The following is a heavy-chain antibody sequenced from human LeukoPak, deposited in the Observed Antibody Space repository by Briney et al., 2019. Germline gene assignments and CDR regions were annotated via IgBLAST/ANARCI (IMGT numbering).Heavy chain of an antibody. J-gene: IGHJ3*02. CDR1: GFTFSTYA. CDR3: ARDVYGSDI. CDR2: ISATGGST. D-gene: IGHD3-10*01. Sequence: PGGSLRLSCVGTGFTFSTYAMTWVRQASGKGLEWVSLISATGGSTYYADPVKGRFTISRDNIKNTLYLQMNSLRAEDTTIYYCARDVYGSDIWGQGTMVIVSS. V-gene: IGHV3-23*01.